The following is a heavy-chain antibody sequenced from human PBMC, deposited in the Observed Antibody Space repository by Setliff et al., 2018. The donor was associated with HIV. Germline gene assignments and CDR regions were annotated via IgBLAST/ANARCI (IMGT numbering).Heavy chain of an antibody. D-gene: IGHD3-3*01. J-gene: IGHJ4*01. CDR3: ARDRFTLTSSIFGF. CDR2: VNTGKGDT. CDR1: GYTFSNYP. V-gene: IGHV1-3*04. Sequence: GASVKVSCKNSGYTFSNYPIHWLRQAPGQWPEWMGWVNTGKGDTKYSQRFQDRLTITTDSSASSVYMELSSLSSDDTAIYYCARDRFTLTSSIFGFWGHGTLVTVS.